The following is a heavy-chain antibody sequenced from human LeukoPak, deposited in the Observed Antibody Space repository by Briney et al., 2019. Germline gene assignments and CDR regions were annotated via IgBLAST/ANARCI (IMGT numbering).Heavy chain of an antibody. D-gene: IGHD3-9*01. CDR3: ARRRLRYFDWLKGPDGVDAFDI. J-gene: IGHJ3*02. Sequence: SETLSLTCTVSGGSISSYYWSWIRQPPGKGLEWIGYIYYSGSTNYNPSLKSRVTISVDTSKNQFSLKLSSVTAADTAVYYCARRRLRYFDWLKGPDGVDAFDIWGQGTMVTVSS. CDR2: IYYSGST. V-gene: IGHV4-59*08. CDR1: GGSISSYY.